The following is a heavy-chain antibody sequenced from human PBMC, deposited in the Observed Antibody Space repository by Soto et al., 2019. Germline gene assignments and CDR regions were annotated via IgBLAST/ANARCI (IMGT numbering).Heavy chain of an antibody. V-gene: IGHV1-69*06. J-gene: IGHJ4*02. CDR1: GGSLSTNP. Sequence: QVQLVQSGTEVKKPGSSVKVSCKASGGSLSTNPISWVRQAPRQGLEWMGGTGSGTGPGNHAQKFQGRLTVTTDKSTSTGYLELTNLSSEDTAVYYCARRDSGGFYRFFESWGQGTLVTVSS. CDR2: TGSGTGPG. CDR3: ARRDSGGFYRFFES. D-gene: IGHD2-15*01.